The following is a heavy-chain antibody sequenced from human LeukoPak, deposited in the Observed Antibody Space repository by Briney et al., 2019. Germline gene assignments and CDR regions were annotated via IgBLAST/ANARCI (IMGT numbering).Heavy chain of an antibody. D-gene: IGHD5-24*01. CDR1: GFTVSSNY. V-gene: IGHV3-53*01. CDR2: IYSGGST. CDR3: ASGGQRDGYNLGY. J-gene: IGHJ4*02. Sequence: GGSLRLSCAASGFTVSSNYMSWVRQAPGKGLEWVSVIYSGGSTYYADSVKGRFTISRDNSKNTLYLQMNNLRAEDTAVYYCASGGQRDGYNLGYWGQGTLVTVSS.